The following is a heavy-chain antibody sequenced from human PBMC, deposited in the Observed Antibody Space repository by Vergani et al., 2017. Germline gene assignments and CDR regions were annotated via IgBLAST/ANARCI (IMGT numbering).Heavy chain of an antibody. D-gene: IGHD6-13*01. V-gene: IGHV4-59*11. J-gene: IGHJ5*02. CDR1: GGSISSHY. CDR3: ARGDSSSWEGWFDP. CDR2: IDYSGST. Sequence: QVQLQESGPGLVKPSETLSLTCTVSGGSISSHYWSWIRQPPGKGLEWIGYIDYSGSTNYNPSLKSLVTISVDTSKNQFALKLSSVTAADTAVYDCARGDSSSWEGWFDPWGQGTLVTVSS.